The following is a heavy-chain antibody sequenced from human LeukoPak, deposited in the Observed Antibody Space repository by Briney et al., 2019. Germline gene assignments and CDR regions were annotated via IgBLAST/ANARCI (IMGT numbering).Heavy chain of an antibody. D-gene: IGHD4-11*01. CDR3: AREMTRIQDLDF. CDR1: GFHFRNLS. Sequence: GSLSPPFAAPGFHFRNLSMELVRPAPGKGPGWVSSISSITSYTFYADSVKGRFTISRDNAKNSLYLQMNTLRAEDTAVYYCAREMTRIQDLDFRGQGTLVTVSS. CDR2: ISSITSYT. V-gene: IGHV3-21*01. J-gene: IGHJ4*02.